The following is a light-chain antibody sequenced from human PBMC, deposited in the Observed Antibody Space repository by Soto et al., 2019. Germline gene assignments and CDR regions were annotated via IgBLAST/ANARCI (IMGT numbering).Light chain of an antibody. V-gene: IGKV3-15*01. Sequence: EIVLTQSPATLSVSPGERATLSCRASQSVGSDLAWYQQKPGQAPRLLIYGASTRATGIPARFSGSASGTDFTLIISSLRSEDFAVYYCQHFNNWPPKYTFGQGTMLEIK. J-gene: IGKJ2*01. CDR2: GAS. CDR1: QSVGSD. CDR3: QHFNNWPPKYT.